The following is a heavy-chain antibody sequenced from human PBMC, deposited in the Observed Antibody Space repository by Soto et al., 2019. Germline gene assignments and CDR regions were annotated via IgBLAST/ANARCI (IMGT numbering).Heavy chain of an antibody. CDR2: INPSGGST. CDR3: VGGGGYSVSYQFDY. D-gene: IGHD1-26*01. Sequence: QVQLVQSGAEVKKPGASVKVSCKASGYTFTSYYMHWVRQAPGQGLEWMGIINPSGGSTSYAQKFRGGVTMSRDTARIEVCIDGRILISEDTGVYYRVGGGGYSVSYQFDYGGQGTLFTV. J-gene: IGHJ4*02. CDR1: GYTFTSYY. V-gene: IGHV1-46*01.